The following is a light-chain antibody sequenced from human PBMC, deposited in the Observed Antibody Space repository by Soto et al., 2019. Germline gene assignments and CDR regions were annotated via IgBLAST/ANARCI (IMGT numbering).Light chain of an antibody. V-gene: IGLV1-47*01. CDR1: SSNIGRNY. Sequence: QSALTQPPSASGTPGQRVTISCSGSSSNIGRNYVYWYQQLPGTAPKLLIYRNDQRPSGVPDRLSGSKSGTSASLAISGLRSEDEADYYCAAWDDSLSGLYVFGTGTKVPVL. CDR3: AAWDDSLSGLYV. J-gene: IGLJ1*01. CDR2: RND.